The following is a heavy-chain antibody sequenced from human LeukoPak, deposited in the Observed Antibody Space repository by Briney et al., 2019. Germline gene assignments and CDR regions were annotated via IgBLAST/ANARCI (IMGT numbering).Heavy chain of an antibody. CDR2: IYTSGST. J-gene: IGHJ4*02. D-gene: IGHD2-2*01. Sequence: SETLSLTCTVSGGSISSYYWSWIRQPAGKGLEWIGRIYTSGSTNYNPSLKSRVTMSVDTSKNQFSLKLSSVTAADTAVYYCARLSADSSSSRGFDYWGQGTLVTVSS. CDR1: GGSISSYY. V-gene: IGHV4-4*07. CDR3: ARLSADSSSSRGFDY.